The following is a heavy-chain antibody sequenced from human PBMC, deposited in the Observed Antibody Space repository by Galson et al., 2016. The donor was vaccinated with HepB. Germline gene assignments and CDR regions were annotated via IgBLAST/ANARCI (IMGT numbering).Heavy chain of an antibody. CDR1: SGSSTAYF. V-gene: IGHV4-34*01. J-gene: IGHJ4*02. Sequence: SETLSLTCDVYSGSSTAYFWSWIRQFPQKGLEWIGEVNHSGSTNYHPSLKRRVTISEDTAKNQLSLHLSSLTAADTAVYYCASLSVSGEVVGVYDIWGQGIMVTVSS. CDR3: ASLSVSGEVVGVYDI. CDR2: VNHSGST. D-gene: IGHD3-3*01.